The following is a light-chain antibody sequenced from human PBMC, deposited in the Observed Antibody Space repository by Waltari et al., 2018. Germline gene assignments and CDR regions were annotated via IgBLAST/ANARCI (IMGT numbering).Light chain of an antibody. CDR3: ATWDNSLTAVV. CDR2: DNY. CDR1: SSNISNYL. V-gene: IGLV1-51*01. Sequence: QSVLTQPPSVSAPPGQKVPISCSGHSSNISNYLISRYPQLPGATPKLLIYDNYKRPSGIPDRFSASKSGTSATLDITGLQIGDEADYYCATWDNSLTAVVFGGGTKLTV. J-gene: IGLJ2*01.